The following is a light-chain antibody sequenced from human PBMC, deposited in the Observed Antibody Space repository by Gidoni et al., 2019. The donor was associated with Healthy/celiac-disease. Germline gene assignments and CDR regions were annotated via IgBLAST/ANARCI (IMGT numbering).Light chain of an antibody. Sequence: AIRITQSPSSLSASTEDRVTITCRASQGISSYLAWYQQKPGKAPKLLIYAASTLQSGVPSRFSGSGSGTDFTLTISCLQSEDFATYYCQQYYSYPREFGQGTKVEIK. CDR1: QGISSY. J-gene: IGKJ1*01. V-gene: IGKV1-8*01. CDR3: QQYYSYPRE. CDR2: AAS.